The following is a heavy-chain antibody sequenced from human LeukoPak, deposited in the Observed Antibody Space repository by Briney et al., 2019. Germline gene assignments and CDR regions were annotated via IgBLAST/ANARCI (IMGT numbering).Heavy chain of an antibody. D-gene: IGHD2-15*01. CDR1: GGSVSSGSYH. V-gene: IGHV4-61*01. CDR2: IYYSGST. Sequence: SETLSLTCTVSGGSVSSGSYHWSWIRQPPGTGLGWIGYIYYSGSTNYNPSLKSRVTISVDTSKNQFSLKLSSVTAADTAVYYCARVGSGGPHADYWGQGTLVTVSS. CDR3: ARVGSGGPHADY. J-gene: IGHJ4*02.